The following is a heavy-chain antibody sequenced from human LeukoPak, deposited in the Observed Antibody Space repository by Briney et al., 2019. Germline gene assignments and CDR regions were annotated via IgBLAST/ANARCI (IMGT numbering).Heavy chain of an antibody. CDR2: IFESGNT. J-gene: IGHJ6*03. CDR3: ARGHYDYVWGSYRSNNYYYYMDV. D-gene: IGHD3-16*02. Sequence: SETLSLTCTVSGYSINSDYFWGWIRQSPGKGLEWIGSIFESGNTYYNPSLKSRVTISVDTSKNQFSLKLSSVTAADTAVYCCARGHYDYVWGSYRSNNYYYYMDVWGKGTTVTVSS. V-gene: IGHV4-38-2*02. CDR1: GYSINSDYF.